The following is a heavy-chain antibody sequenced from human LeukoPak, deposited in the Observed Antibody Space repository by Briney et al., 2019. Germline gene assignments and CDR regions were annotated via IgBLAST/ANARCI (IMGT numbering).Heavy chain of an antibody. CDR1: GVTFSNYV. CDR3: TTKVIRGNSGDDYDD. J-gene: IGHJ4*02. V-gene: IGHV3-30*03. D-gene: IGHD5-12*01. Sequence: GGSLRLSCAASGVTFSNYVMHWVRQAPGKGLEWVALISSNGNDKLYGDSVKGRFTISRDDSKSTLYLQMNSLRVEDTAVYYCTTKVIRGNSGDDYDDWGQGTLVTVSS. CDR2: ISSNGNDK.